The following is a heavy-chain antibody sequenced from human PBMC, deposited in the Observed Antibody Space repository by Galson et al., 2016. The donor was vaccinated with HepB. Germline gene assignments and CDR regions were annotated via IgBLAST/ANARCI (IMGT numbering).Heavy chain of an antibody. CDR3: VTERRTSSWCF. CDR1: GFSFRSYN. D-gene: IGHD6-13*01. Sequence: SLRLSCAASGFSFRSYNMNWIRQHPGKGPEWVAHIKEDGSEIYYVESVKGRFTISRDNAKNSLYLQMNSLRAEDTAVYSCVTERRTSSWCFWGQGTLVTVSS. J-gene: IGHJ1*01. V-gene: IGHV3-7*01. CDR2: IKEDGSEI.